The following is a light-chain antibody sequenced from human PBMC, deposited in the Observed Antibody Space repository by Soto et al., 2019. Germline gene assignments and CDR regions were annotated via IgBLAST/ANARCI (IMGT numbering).Light chain of an antibody. Sequence: EIVLTQSPGTLSLSPGERATLSCRTSQTVSSVSLAWYQQKAGQAPRLLIYGAFSRATGIPDRFSGSGSGTDFTLTISILEPEDFAVYYCQQYGASPPSWTFGQGTKVEIK. CDR2: GAF. V-gene: IGKV3-20*01. CDR3: QQYGASPPSWT. J-gene: IGKJ1*01. CDR1: QTVSSVS.